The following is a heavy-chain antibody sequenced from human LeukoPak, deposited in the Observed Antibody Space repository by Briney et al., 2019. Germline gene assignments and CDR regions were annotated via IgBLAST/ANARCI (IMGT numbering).Heavy chain of an antibody. CDR2: IKSKTYGGTT. CDR3: TTDWGYNRELAFGY. Sequence: GGSLRLSCAASGFTFSSYAVSWVRQAPGKGLEWVARIKSKTYGGTTDYAAPVKGRFTISRDDSKNTLYLQMNSLKTEDTAFYYCTTDWGYNRELAFGYWGQGTLVTVSS. J-gene: IGHJ4*02. V-gene: IGHV3-15*01. D-gene: IGHD6-13*01. CDR1: GFTFSSYA.